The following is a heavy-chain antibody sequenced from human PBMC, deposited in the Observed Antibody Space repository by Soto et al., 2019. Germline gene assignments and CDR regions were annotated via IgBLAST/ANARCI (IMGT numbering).Heavy chain of an antibody. CDR3: ARDVNRWELRGFFDP. Sequence: SETLSLTCSVSGGSIVDYYWSWIRQPPGKGLEWIGFIYYTGNTRYNPSLGSRVTISLDTSKNQFSLKLTSAAAADTAFYYCARDVNRWELRGFFDPWGRGALVTGSS. CDR2: IYYTGNT. D-gene: IGHD1-7*01. V-gene: IGHV4-59*01. J-gene: IGHJ5*02. CDR1: GGSIVDYY.